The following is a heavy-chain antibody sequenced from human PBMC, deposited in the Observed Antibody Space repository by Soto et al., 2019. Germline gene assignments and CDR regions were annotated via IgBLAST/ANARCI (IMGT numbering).Heavy chain of an antibody. J-gene: IGHJ6*02. CDR2: ISYDGSNK. CDR1: GFTFSSYG. D-gene: IGHD1-7*01. V-gene: IGHV3-30-3*01. CDR3: ARDPDTHLNNRTYSSYYYGMDV. Sequence: WGSLRVTWASSGFTFSSYGMDWVCQDAGNGLEWVAVISYDGSNKYYADSVKGRFTISRDDSKNTLYLQMNSLRAEDTAVYYCARDPDTHLNNRTYSSYYYGMDVWGQGTTVTVS.